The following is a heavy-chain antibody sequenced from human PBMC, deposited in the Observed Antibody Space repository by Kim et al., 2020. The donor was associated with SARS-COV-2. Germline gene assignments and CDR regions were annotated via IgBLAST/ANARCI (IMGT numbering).Heavy chain of an antibody. CDR2: IYKSGDT. J-gene: IGHJ5*02. V-gene: IGHV4-59*01. Sequence: SETLSLTCTVSGGSITSYFWSWIRQPPGKRLEWIGYIYKSGDTNFNPSLKSRVTMSIDTSKNQFSLKLTSVTAADSAIYYCAREGLNNWVDLWGRGTLVT. CDR3: AREGLNNWVDL. CDR1: GGSITSYF. D-gene: IGHD2-8*01.